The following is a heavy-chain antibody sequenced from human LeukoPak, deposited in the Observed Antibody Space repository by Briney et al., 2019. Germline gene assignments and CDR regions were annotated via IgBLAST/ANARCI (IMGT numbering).Heavy chain of an antibody. V-gene: IGHV3-23*01. D-gene: IGHD3-10*01. J-gene: IGHJ4*02. CDR3: AKRGVVIRVFLVGFHKEAYYFDS. Sequence: PGGSLRLSCAVSGITLSNYGMSWVRQAPGKGLEWVAGLSGSGGGTNYADSVQSRFTISRDNPKNTLYLQMNSLRAEDTAVYFCAKRGVVIRVFLVGFHKEAYYFDSWGQGALVTVSS. CDR2: LSGSGGGT. CDR1: GITLSNYG.